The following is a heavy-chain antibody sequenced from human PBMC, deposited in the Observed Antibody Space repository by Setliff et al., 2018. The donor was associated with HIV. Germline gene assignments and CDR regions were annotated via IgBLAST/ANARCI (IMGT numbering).Heavy chain of an antibody. J-gene: IGHJ4*02. CDR1: GFTFSNYW. V-gene: IGHV3-7*03. Sequence: PGGSLRLSCAASGFTFSNYWMSWVRQAPGKGLEWVANIKEDGSEKYYADSVKGRFTISRDNAKNSLYLQMNSLRVEDTALYYCARARKWGGYTSGWYEGEGYYFDYWGQGTLVTVSS. CDR3: ARARKWGGYTSGWYEGEGYYFDY. CDR2: IKEDGSEK. D-gene: IGHD6-19*01.